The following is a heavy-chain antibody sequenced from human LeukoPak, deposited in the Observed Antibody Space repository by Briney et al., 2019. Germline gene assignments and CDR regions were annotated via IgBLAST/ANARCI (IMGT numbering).Heavy chain of an antibody. CDR1: GGSISTYY. V-gene: IGHV4-59*01. J-gene: IGHJ4*02. CDR2: VYYSGST. CDR3: ARGERRDGYTFGY. Sequence: SETLSLTCTVSGGSISTYYWSRMRQPPGKGLEWIGYVYYSGSTNYNPSLKSRVTISLDTSKNQFSLMLSSVTAADTAVYFCARGERRDGYTFGYWGQGTLVTVSS. D-gene: IGHD5-24*01.